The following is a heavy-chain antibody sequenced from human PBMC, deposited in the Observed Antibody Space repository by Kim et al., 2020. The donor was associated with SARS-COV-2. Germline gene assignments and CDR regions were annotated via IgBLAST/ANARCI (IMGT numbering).Heavy chain of an antibody. CDR2: INHSGTT. Sequence: SETLSLTCGVYGGSFSDSYWSWIRQPPEKGLEWIGEINHSGTTKYSPSLESRVTISVDTSKNQFSLKMNSVTAADTAVYYCARAKKLYCNGGSCYF. J-gene: IGHJ4*03. CDR1: GGSFSDSY. D-gene: IGHD2-15*01. V-gene: IGHV4-34*01. CDR3: ARAKKLYCNGGSCYF.